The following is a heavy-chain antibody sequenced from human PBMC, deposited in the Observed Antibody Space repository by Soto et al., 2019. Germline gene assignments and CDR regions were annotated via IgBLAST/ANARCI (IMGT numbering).Heavy chain of an antibody. CDR2: IRAYNGNT. CDR1: GSTFTSYG. CDR3: ARDLPPEDY. J-gene: IGHJ4*02. V-gene: IGHV1-18*01. Sequence: QVQLVQSGAEVKKPGASVKVSCKASGSTFTSYGISWVRQAPGQGLEWMGWIRAYNGNTKYAQRRQGRVTMTTDTSPSTAYMELRSLRSDDKAGDYCARDLPPEDYWGQGTLVTVSS.